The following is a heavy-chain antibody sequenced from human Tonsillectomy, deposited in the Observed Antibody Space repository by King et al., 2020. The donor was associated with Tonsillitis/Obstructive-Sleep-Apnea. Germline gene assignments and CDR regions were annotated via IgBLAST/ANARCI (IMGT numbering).Heavy chain of an antibody. D-gene: IGHD3-10*01. V-gene: IGHV4-59*01. CDR1: GGSISSYY. CDR3: AREFRGAFDI. J-gene: IGHJ3*02. CDR2: IYYSGST. Sequence: QLQESGPGLVKPSETLSLTCTVSGGSISSYYWSWNRQPPGKGLEWIGYIYYSGSTNYNPSLKSRVTISVDTSKNQFSLKLSSVTAADTAVYYCAREFRGAFDIWGQGTKVTVSS.